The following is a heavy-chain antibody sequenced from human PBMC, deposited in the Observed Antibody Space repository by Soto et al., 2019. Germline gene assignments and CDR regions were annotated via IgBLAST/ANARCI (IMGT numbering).Heavy chain of an antibody. J-gene: IGHJ5*02. V-gene: IGHV3-30*18. CDR3: AKDLPASS. Sequence: GESLKISCAASGFTFSSYGMHWVRQAPGKGLEWVAVISYDGSNKYYADSVKGRFTISRDNSKNTLYLQMNSLRAEDTAVYYCAKDLPASSWGQGTLVTVSS. CDR2: ISYDGSNK. CDR1: GFTFSSYG.